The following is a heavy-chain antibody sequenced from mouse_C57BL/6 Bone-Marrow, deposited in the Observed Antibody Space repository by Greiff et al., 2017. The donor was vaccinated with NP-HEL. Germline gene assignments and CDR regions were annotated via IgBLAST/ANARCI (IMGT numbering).Heavy chain of an antibody. CDR3: ARGSLYYGNRFAY. Sequence: QVQLKQPGAELVKPGASVKMSCKASGYTFTSYWITWVKQRPGQGLEWIGDIYPGSGSTNYNEKFKSKATLTVDTSSSTAYMQLSSLTSEDSAVYYCARGSLYYGNRFAYWGQGTLVTVSA. D-gene: IGHD2-1*01. CDR1: GYTFTSYW. CDR2: IYPGSGST. V-gene: IGHV1-55*01. J-gene: IGHJ3*01.